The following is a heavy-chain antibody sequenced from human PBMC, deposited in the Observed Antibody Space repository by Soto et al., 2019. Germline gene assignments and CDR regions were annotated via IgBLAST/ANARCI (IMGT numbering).Heavy chain of an antibody. V-gene: IGHV4-31*03. J-gene: IGHJ5*02. CDR3: ARFLGDIVVVPAAITWFDP. Sequence: PSETLSLTCTVSGGSISSGGYYWSWIRQHPGKGLEWIGYIYYSGSTYYNPSLKSRVTISVDTSKNQFSLKLGSVTAADTAVYYCARFLGDIVVVPAAITWFDPWGQGTLVTV. CDR1: GGSISSGGYY. D-gene: IGHD2-2*02. CDR2: IYYSGST.